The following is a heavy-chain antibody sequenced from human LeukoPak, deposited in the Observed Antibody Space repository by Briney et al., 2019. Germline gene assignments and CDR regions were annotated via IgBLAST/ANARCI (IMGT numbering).Heavy chain of an antibody. CDR1: GLTLSAYG. CDR2: ISYDGSDK. D-gene: IGHD5-12*01. V-gene: IGHV3-30*03. Sequence: GSLRLSCAASGLTLSAYGMHWVRQAPGKGLEWVAVISYDGSDKYYADSVKGRFTISRDNSKNTLYLQMNSLRAEDTAVYYCARGPSGYHNTGGQGTLVTVSS. J-gene: IGHJ4*02. CDR3: ARGPSGYHNT.